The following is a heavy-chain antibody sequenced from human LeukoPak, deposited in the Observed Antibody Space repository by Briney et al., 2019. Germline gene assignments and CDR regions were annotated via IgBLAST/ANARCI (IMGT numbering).Heavy chain of an antibody. CDR1: GFTIGRYW. J-gene: IGHJ5*02. Sequence: PGGSLRLSCAASGFTIGRYWMHWVRQAPGKGLVWVSRSEGDDSTTTYADSVKGRFTVSRDTAKNTLYLQMNSPRVEDTAVYYCAKLDWLDPWGQGTLVTVSP. V-gene: IGHV3-74*03. CDR3: AKLDWLDP. CDR2: SEGDDSTT.